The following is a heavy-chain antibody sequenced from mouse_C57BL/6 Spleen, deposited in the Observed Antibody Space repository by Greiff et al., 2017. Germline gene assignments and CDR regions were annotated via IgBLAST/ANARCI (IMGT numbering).Heavy chain of an antibody. D-gene: IGHD1-1*01. CDR3: ASSNYYGSSYWYFDV. CDR1: GYTFTSYW. CDR2: IYPGSGST. Sequence: QVQLQQPGAELVKPGASVKMSCKASGYTFTSYWITWVKQRPGQGLEWIGDIYPGSGSTNYNEKFKSQATLTVDTSSSTAYMQLSSLTSEDSAVYYCASSNYYGSSYWYFDVWGTGTTVTVSS. J-gene: IGHJ1*03. V-gene: IGHV1-55*01.